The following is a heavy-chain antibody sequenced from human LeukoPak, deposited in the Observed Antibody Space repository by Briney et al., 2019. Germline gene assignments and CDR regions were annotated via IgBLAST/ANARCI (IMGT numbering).Heavy chain of an antibody. Sequence: GGSLRLSCAASGFTFSSYEMNWVRQAPGKGLEWLSYISSSGTTIYYADSVKGRFTISRDNAKNSLYLQMNSLRAEDTAVYYCARTYGGIDYWGQGTLVTVSS. J-gene: IGHJ4*02. CDR1: GFTFSSYE. CDR3: ARTYGGIDY. CDR2: ISSSGTTI. D-gene: IGHD4-23*01. V-gene: IGHV3-48*03.